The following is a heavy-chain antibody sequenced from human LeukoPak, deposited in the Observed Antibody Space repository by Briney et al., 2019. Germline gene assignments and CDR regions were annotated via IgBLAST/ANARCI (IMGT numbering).Heavy chain of an antibody. Sequence: GASVKVSCKASGGTFSSYAISWVRQAPGQGLEWMGGIIPIFGTANYAQKFQGRVTITTDESTSTAYMELSSLRSEDTAVYYCAVGSDFDWLLIFDYWGQGTLVTVSS. J-gene: IGHJ4*02. V-gene: IGHV1-69*05. CDR1: GGTFSSYA. D-gene: IGHD3-9*01. CDR2: IIPIFGTA. CDR3: AVGSDFDWLLIFDY.